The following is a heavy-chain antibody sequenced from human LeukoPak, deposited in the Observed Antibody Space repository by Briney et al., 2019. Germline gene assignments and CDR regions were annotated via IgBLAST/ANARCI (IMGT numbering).Heavy chain of an antibody. CDR1: GFIFDDYA. J-gene: IGHJ4*02. V-gene: IGHV3-11*01. Sequence: PGRSLRLSCAASGFIFDDYAMSWIRQAPGKGLECISYISSSGSIIYYADSVKGRFTISRDNAKNSLYLQMNSLRAEDTAVYYCAQPPRGYWGQGTLVIVSS. CDR2: ISSSGSII. CDR3: AQPPRGY. D-gene: IGHD3-10*01.